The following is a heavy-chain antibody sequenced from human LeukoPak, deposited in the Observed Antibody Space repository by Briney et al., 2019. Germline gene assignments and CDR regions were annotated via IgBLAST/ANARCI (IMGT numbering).Heavy chain of an antibody. V-gene: IGHV4-59*08. J-gene: IGHJ4*02. CDR2: IYYSGST. CDR1: GGSISSYY. CDR3: ARAPDYGVYFDY. Sequence: SETLSLTCTVSGGSISSYYWSWIRQPPGKGLEWIGYIYYSGSTNYNPSLKSRVTISVDTSKSQFSLKLSSVTAADTAVYYCARAPDYGVYFDYWGQGTLVTVSS. D-gene: IGHD4-17*01.